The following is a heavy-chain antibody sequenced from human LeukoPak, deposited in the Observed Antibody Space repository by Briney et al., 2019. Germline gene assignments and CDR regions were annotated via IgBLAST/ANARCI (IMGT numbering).Heavy chain of an antibody. CDR1: GDSVSSNSAA. J-gene: IGHJ5*02. Sequence: SQTLSLTCAISGDSVSSNSAAWNWIRQSPSRGLEWLGRAYYRSKWYNDYAVSVKSRITINPDTSKNQCSLQLNSVTPEDTAVYYCARAPDYGDYPDQFAPWGQGTLVTVSS. CDR2: AYYRSKWYN. D-gene: IGHD4-17*01. V-gene: IGHV6-1*01. CDR3: ARAPDYGDYPDQFAP.